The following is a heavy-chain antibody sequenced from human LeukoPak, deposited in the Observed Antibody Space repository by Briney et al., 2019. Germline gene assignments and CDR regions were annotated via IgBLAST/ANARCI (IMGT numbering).Heavy chain of an antibody. D-gene: IGHD6-13*01. Sequence: ASVKVSCKASGYTFTGYYMHWVRQAPGQGLEWMGWINPNSGGTNYAQKLQGRVTMTRDTSISTAYMELSRLRSDDTAVYYCARGLDSSSWYLRIAEYFQHWGQGTLVTVSS. V-gene: IGHV1-2*02. CDR2: INPNSGGT. CDR3: ARGLDSSSWYLRIAEYFQH. CDR1: GYTFTGYY. J-gene: IGHJ1*01.